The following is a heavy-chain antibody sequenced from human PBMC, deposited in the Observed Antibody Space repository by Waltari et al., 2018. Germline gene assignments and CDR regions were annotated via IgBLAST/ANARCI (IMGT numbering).Heavy chain of an antibody. CDR1: GVFFRGYY. J-gene: IGHJ6*02. V-gene: IGHV4-34*02. Sequence: QVQLQLWGAGQLQPSETLSLTCAVYGVFFRGYYWGWIRQPSGKGLEWIGEINHYGNLKRNPALRSRLTMLMDTSKRQFALKLNSVTDADTSVCCWVRLEDCTGPGGNCYSADSFAMDVWGQGTMVTVSS. CDR3: VRLEDCTGPGGNCYSADSFAMDV. D-gene: IGHD2-15*01. CDR2: INHYGNL.